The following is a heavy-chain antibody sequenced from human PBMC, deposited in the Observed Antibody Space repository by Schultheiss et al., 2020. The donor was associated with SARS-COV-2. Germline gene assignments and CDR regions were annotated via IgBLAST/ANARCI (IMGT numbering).Heavy chain of an antibody. Sequence: SETLSLTCTVSGGSISSYYWSWIRQPPGKGLEWIGYIYYSGSTNYNPSLKSRVTISVDTSKNQFSLKLSSVTAADTAVYYCARRYQLLYGGLNWFDPWGQGTLVTVSS. CDR3: ARRYQLLYGGLNWFDP. V-gene: IGHV4-59*12. CDR2: IYYSGST. CDR1: GGSISSYY. J-gene: IGHJ5*02. D-gene: IGHD2-2*02.